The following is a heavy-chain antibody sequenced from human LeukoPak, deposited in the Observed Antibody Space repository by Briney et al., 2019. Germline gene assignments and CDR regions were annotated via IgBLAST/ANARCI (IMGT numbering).Heavy chain of an antibody. V-gene: IGHV1-18*01. CDR3: ARVIRGIVVVPAAMFDY. J-gene: IGHJ4*02. CDR2: ISAYNGNT. D-gene: IGHD2-2*01. Sequence: ASVKVSCKASGYTFTSYGISWVRQAPGRGLEWMGWISAYNGNTNYAQKLQGRVTMTTDTSTSTAYMELRSLRSDDTAVYYCARVIRGIVVVPAAMFDYWGQGTLVTVSS. CDR1: GYTFTSYG.